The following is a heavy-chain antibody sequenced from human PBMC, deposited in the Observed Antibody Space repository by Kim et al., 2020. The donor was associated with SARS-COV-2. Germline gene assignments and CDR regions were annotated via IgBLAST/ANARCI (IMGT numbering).Heavy chain of an antibody. CDR3: ARVELRFLEWTIFPAPGAFDI. D-gene: IGHD3-3*01. V-gene: IGHV4-31*03. CDR2: IYYSGST. Sequence: SETLSLTCTVSGGSISSGGYYWSWIRQHPGKGLEWIGYIYYSGSTYYNPSLKSRVTISVDTSKNQFSLKLSSVTAADTAVYYCARVELRFLEWTIFPAPGAFDIWGQGTMVTVSS. CDR1: GGSISSGGYY. J-gene: IGHJ3*02.